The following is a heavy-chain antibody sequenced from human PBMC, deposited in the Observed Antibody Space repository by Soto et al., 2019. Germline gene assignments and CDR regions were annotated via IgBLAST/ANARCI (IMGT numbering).Heavy chain of an antibody. Sequence: GGSLRLSCAASGFTISSNAMYWVRQAPGKGLEWVSVISDRGATTHYADSVKGRFTISRDTSKNTLYLQLNTLRADDTAVYYCAKDKPGTTSFDYWGQGTLVTVSS. V-gene: IGHV3-23*01. D-gene: IGHD1-1*01. CDR3: AKDKPGTTSFDY. J-gene: IGHJ4*02. CDR2: ISDRGATT. CDR1: GFTISSNA.